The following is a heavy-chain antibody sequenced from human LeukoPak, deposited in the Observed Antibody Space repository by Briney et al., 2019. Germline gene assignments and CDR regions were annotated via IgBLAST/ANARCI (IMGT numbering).Heavy chain of an antibody. V-gene: IGHV1-2*02. CDR2: INPNSGGT. CDR3: AREAALRDGYKASVFGY. Sequence: ASVKVSCKASGYTFTGYYMHWVRQAPGQGLEWMGWINPNSGGTNYAQKFQGRVTMTRDTSISTAYMELSRLRSDDTAVYYCAREAALRDGYKASVFGYWGQGTLVTVSS. J-gene: IGHJ4*02. CDR1: GYTFTGYY. D-gene: IGHD5-24*01.